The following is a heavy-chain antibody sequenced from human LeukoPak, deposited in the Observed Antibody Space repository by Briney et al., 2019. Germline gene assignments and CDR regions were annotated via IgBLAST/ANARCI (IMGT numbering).Heavy chain of an antibody. CDR1: GGSDCSRNHY. D-gene: IGHD1-1*01. CDR3: VRWVKSTTTGAYDM. J-gene: IGHJ3*02. Sequence: PSETLLLTCTVSGGSDCSRNHYWAWIRQPPGKGLEWIGTMYYSGATYTYHNPSVKRRVTISVDTSESQFSLRLSAVTAADTAVYYCVRWVKSTTTGAYDMWARATMVTVSS. CDR2: MYYSGATYT. V-gene: IGHV4-39*01.